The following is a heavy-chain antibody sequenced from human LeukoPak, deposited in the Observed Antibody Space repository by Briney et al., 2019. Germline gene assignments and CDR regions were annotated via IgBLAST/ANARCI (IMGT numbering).Heavy chain of an antibody. Sequence: GGPLRLSCAASGFPFSSYWMSWVRQAPGKGLGWVANIKQDGGAKYYVDSVNGRFTISRDNPENSLYLQMNSLRAEDTAVYYCARDAPYYDFWSGYYGDYYYYGMDVWGQGTTVTVSS. D-gene: IGHD3-3*01. CDR1: GFPFSSYW. J-gene: IGHJ6*02. CDR2: IKQDGGAK. CDR3: ARDAPYYDFWSGYYGDYYYYGMDV. V-gene: IGHV3-7*01.